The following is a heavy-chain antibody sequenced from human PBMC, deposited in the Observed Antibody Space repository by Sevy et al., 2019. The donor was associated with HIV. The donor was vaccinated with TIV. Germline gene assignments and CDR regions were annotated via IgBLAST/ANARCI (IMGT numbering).Heavy chain of an antibody. V-gene: IGHV4-39*02. CDR2: IYYSGST. CDR3: ARDSSGYYGFDY. D-gene: IGHD3-22*01. J-gene: IGHJ4*02. Sequence: SETLSLTCTVSGGSISSSSYYWGWIRQPPGKGLEWIGSIYYSGSTYYNPSLKSRVTISVDTSKNQFSLKLSSVTAADTAVYYCARDSSGYYGFDYWGQGTLVTVSS. CDR1: GGSISSSSYY.